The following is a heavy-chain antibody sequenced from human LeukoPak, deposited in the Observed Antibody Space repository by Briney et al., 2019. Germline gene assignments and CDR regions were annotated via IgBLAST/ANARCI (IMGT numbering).Heavy chain of an antibody. Sequence: GGSLRLSCAASGFTFSSYGMHWVRQAPGKGLEWMAFIRYDGSNKYYADYVKGRFTISRDTSKNTLYLQMSSLRAEDTAVYYCAKGEDIVATHLDYWGQGTLVTVSS. CDR2: IRYDGSNK. V-gene: IGHV3-30*02. J-gene: IGHJ4*02. D-gene: IGHD5-12*01. CDR1: GFTFSSYG. CDR3: AKGEDIVATHLDY.